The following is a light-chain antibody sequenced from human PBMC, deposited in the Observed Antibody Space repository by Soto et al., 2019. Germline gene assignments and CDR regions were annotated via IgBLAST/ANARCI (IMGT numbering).Light chain of an antibody. Sequence: QSVLTQPASVSGSPGQSITISCTGTSSDVGGYNYVTGYQQHPGKAPRLLIYEVSSRPSGVSDRFSGSKSGNTASLTISGLQAEDEADYYCSSYTRGSTLLVFGGGTKVTVL. J-gene: IGLJ3*02. CDR3: SSYTRGSTLLV. CDR1: SSDVGGYNY. CDR2: EVS. V-gene: IGLV2-14*01.